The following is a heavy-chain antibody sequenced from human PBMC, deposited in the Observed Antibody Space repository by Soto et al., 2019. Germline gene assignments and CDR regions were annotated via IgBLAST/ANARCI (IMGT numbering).Heavy chain of an antibody. CDR2: IIPIFGTA. V-gene: IGHV1-69*13. D-gene: IGHD6-13*01. Sequence: ASVKVSCKASGGTFSSYAISWVRQAPGQGLEWMGGIIPIFGTANYAQKFQGRVTITADESTSTAYMELSSLRSEDTAVYYCARMRYSSSWYGPSYYYYGMDVWGQGTTVTVSS. CDR3: ARMRYSSSWYGPSYYYYGMDV. CDR1: GGTFSSYA. J-gene: IGHJ6*02.